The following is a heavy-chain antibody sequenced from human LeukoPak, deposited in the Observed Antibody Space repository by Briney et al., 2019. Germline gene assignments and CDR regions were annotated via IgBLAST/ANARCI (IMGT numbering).Heavy chain of an antibody. Sequence: GGSLRLSCGASGFTFNRYWMSWVRQAPGKRLEWVANIKHDGSQKYYVDSVKGRFTISRDNAKNSLYLQMNSLRVEDTAVYFCARDGMGGIKAFDMWGQETMVTVSS. D-gene: IGHD3-10*01. V-gene: IGHV3-7*05. J-gene: IGHJ3*02. CDR3: ARDGMGGIKAFDM. CDR1: GFTFNRYW. CDR2: IKHDGSQK.